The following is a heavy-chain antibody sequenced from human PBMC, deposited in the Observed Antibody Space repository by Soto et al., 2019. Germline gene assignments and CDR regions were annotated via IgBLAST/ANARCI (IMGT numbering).Heavy chain of an antibody. Sequence: QVQLVQSGAEVKKPGASVKVSCKASGYKFINHYIHWVRQAAGVGLEWMGIINPNGGGTDYAQKFQDRVTMTTDTYMNTVHMDLNRSTSEATAVYFFARYSSASATSYSFDNWGQGTLVSVSS. CDR1: GYKFINHY. CDR3: ARYSSASATSYSFDN. CDR2: INPNGGGT. D-gene: IGHD3-10*01. J-gene: IGHJ4*02. V-gene: IGHV1-46*01.